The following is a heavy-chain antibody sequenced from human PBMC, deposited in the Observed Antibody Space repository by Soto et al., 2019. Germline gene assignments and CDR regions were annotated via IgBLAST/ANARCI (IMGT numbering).Heavy chain of an antibody. D-gene: IGHD3-16*01. J-gene: IGHJ4*02. CDR3: AIMFDTSALDF. CDR1: GFTFRNYE. CDR2: ISAGDTI. V-gene: IGHV3-48*03. Sequence: EVQLVESGGGLVQPGGSLRLSCAASGFTFRNYEMNWVRQATGKGLEWLSYISAGDTIYYADSVKGRFTISRDNAKDSLYLQLSSLRADDTAIYYCAIMFDTSALDFWGQGTLVTVSS.